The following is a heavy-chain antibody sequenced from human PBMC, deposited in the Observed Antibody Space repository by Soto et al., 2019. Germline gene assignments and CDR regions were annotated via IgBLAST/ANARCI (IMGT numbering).Heavy chain of an antibody. CDR1: APSFSHHR. D-gene: IGHD3-3*01. CDR2: INGEGSAK. CDR3: AISYDSPGGP. V-gene: IGHV3-7*01. J-gene: IGHJ5*02. Sequence: PGGPMRLSCAASAPSFSHHRLSWVRQTPGKGLEWVANINGEGSAKYYVDSVRGRFTISRDNAKNSLYLQMNSLRVEDTAVYYCAISYDSPGGPWGQGTLVTVSS.